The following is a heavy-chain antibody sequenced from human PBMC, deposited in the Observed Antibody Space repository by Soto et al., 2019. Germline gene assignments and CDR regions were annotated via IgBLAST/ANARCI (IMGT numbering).Heavy chain of an antibody. CDR2: INHSGST. V-gene: IGHV4-34*01. J-gene: IGHJ4*02. Sequence: QVQLQQWGAGLLKPSETLSLTCAVYGGSFSGYYWSWIRQPPGKGLEWMGEINHSGSTNYNPSLKSRVTISVDTSKNQFSLKLSSVTAADTAVYYCARGSPYCGGDCYGFDYWGQGTLVTVSS. D-gene: IGHD2-21*02. CDR1: GGSFSGYY. CDR3: ARGSPYCGGDCYGFDY.